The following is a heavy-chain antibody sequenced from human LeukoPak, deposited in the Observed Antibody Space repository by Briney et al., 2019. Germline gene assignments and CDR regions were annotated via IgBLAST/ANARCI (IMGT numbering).Heavy chain of an antibody. CDR3: AGEEDLRELRGGREFFQY. J-gene: IGHJ1*01. CDR1: GFTFSFYG. D-gene: IGHD3-10*01. CDR2: VWYDGSKK. V-gene: IGHV3-33*01. Sequence: PGGSLRLSCAASGFTFSFYGMHWVRQAPGKGLEWAAVVWYDGSKKYYADSVKGRFTISRDNSKNTVYLQMNSLRVEETAVYYCAGEEDLRELRGGREFFQYWGQGTLVTVSS.